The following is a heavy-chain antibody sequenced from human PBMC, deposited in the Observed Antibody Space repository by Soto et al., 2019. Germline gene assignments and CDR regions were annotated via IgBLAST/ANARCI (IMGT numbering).Heavy chain of an antibody. Sequence: WETLSLTCGVSGYSISSGYYWGWIRQPPGKGLEWIGTMYWSGSTYYNPSLKSRVTISVDTSKNQFSLKLSSVTAADTAVYYCVREGYCSSTSCCGPAFEYWGQGTLVTVAS. CDR2: MYWSGST. J-gene: IGHJ4*02. CDR3: VREGYCSSTSCCGPAFEY. D-gene: IGHD2-2*01. CDR1: GYSISSGYY. V-gene: IGHV4-38-2*02.